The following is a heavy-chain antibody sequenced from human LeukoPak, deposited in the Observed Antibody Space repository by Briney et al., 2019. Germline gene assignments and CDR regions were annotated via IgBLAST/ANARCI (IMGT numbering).Heavy chain of an antibody. CDR2: ISSSSSYI. CDR1: GFTVSSNE. J-gene: IGHJ5*02. CDR3: ARRVLVVAAGHWFDP. D-gene: IGHD2-15*01. Sequence: PGGSLRLSCAASGFTVSSNEMRWVRQAPGKGLEWVSFISSSSSYIYYADSVKGRFTIYRDNAKHSLYLQMNSLRAEATDVYSCARRVLVVAAGHWFDPWGQGTLVTVSS. V-gene: IGHV3-21*01.